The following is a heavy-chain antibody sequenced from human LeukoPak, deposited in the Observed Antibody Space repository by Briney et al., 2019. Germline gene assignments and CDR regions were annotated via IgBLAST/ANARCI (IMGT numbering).Heavy chain of an antibody. CDR2: INHSGRT. Sequence: SETLSLTCAVYGGSFSGYYWSWIRQHPGKGLEWIGEINHSGRTNYNPSLKSRVTISVDTSKNPFSLKLRSVTAADTAVYYCARTTSGDYYDSSGYRLGYFDYWGQGTLVTVSS. CDR1: GGSFSGYY. D-gene: IGHD3-22*01. V-gene: IGHV4-34*01. J-gene: IGHJ4*02. CDR3: ARTTSGDYYDSSGYRLGYFDY.